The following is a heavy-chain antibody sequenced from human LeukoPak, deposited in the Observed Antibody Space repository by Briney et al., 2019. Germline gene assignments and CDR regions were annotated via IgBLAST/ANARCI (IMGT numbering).Heavy chain of an antibody. J-gene: IGHJ1*01. CDR1: GYTFTGYY. CDR2: INPNSGGT. V-gene: IGHV1-2*02. D-gene: IGHD6-13*01. Sequence: ASVKVSCKASGYTFTGYYMHWVRQAPGQGLEWMGWINPNSGGTNYAQKFQGRVTMTRDTSISTAYMELSRLRSDDTAVYYCARVARYSSSWSRKGKYFQHWGQGTLVTVSS. CDR3: ARVARYSSSWSRKGKYFQH.